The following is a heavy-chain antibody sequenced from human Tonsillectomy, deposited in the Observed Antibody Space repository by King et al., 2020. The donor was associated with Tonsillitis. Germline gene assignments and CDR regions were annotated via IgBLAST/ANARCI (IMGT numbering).Heavy chain of an antibody. J-gene: IGHJ4*02. Sequence: QLVQSGAEVKQPGASVKVSCQASGYSFTGYSIHWVRQAPGQGLEWMGRINPDTGGVYYALSFEDRVTMTRDTSISTAYMELTRLRSDDTAVFFCARDTGGWRSFDYWGQGTLVIVSS. CDR2: INPDTGGV. CDR1: GYSFTGYS. CDR3: ARDTGGWRSFDY. V-gene: IGHV1-2*06. D-gene: IGHD6-19*01.